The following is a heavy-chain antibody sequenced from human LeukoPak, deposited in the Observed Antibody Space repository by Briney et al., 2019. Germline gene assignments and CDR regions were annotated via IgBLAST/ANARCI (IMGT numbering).Heavy chain of an antibody. D-gene: IGHD2-15*01. CDR1: GGSISSSNNY. Sequence: KPSETLSLTCTVSGGSISSSNNYWGWVRQPPGRALEWIGNNYYGGISHHNPSLKSRVTTSADTSKNQFSLKLSSVTAADTAVYYCVRGGCGGSCYSDDLGFDCWGQGTLVTVSS. V-gene: IGHV4-39*07. CDR3: VRGGCGGSCYSDDLGFDC. CDR2: NYYGGIS. J-gene: IGHJ4*02.